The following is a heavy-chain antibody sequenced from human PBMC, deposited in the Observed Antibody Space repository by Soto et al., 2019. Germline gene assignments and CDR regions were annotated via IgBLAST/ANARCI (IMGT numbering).Heavy chain of an antibody. V-gene: IGHV3-23*01. CDR1: GFTFSSYA. CDR3: AKDQGRRITIFWQAGAFDI. J-gene: IGHJ3*02. Sequence: PGGSLRLSCAASGFTFSSYAMSWVRQAPGKGLEWVSAISGSGGSTYYADSVEGRFTISRDNSKNTLYLQMNSLRAEDTAVYYCAKDQGRRITIFWQAGAFDIWGQGTMVTVSS. D-gene: IGHD3-9*01. CDR2: ISGSGGST.